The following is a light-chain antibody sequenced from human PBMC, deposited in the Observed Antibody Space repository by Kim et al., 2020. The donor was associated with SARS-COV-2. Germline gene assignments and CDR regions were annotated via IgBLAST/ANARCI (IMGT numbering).Light chain of an antibody. CDR3: SSYTSSSTLV. V-gene: IGLV2-14*04. J-gene: IGLJ2*01. Sequence: GQSITISCTGTSSDVGGYNYVSWYQQHPGKAPKLRIYDVSKRPSGVSNRFSGAKSGNTASLTISGLQAEDEADYYCSSYTSSSTLVFGGGTQLTVL. CDR2: DVS. CDR1: SSDVGGYNY.